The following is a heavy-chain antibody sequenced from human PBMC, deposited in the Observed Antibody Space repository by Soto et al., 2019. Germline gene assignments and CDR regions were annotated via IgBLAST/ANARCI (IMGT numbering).Heavy chain of an antibody. CDR2: INAGNGNT. J-gene: IGHJ5*02. D-gene: IGHD3-10*01. CDR3: AISRGNNHAFDP. CDR1: GYTFTSYA. V-gene: IGHV1-3*01. Sequence: ASVKVSCKASGYTFTSYAMHWVRQAPGQRLEWMGSINAGNGNTKYSQKFQGRVTITSDTSASTAYMELSSLRSEHTAVYYCAISRGNNHAFDPWGQGTLVTSPQ.